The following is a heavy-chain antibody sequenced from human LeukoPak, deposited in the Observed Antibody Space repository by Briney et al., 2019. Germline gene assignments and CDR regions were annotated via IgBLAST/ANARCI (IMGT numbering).Heavy chain of an antibody. CDR1: GGSISSYY. CDR3: ARDWRSGYYLSWFDP. J-gene: IGHJ5*02. V-gene: IGHV4-4*07. CDR2: IYTSGST. D-gene: IGHD3-22*01. Sequence: SETLSLTCTVSGGSISSYYWSWIRQPAGKGLEWIGRIYTSGSTNYNPSLKSRVTMSVDTSKSQFSLKLSSVTAADKAVYYCARDWRSGYYLSWFDPWGQGTLVTVSS.